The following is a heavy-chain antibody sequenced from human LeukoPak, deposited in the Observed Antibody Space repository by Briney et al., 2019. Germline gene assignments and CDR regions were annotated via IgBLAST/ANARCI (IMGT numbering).Heavy chain of an antibody. J-gene: IGHJ4*02. CDR2: ISGSGGST. V-gene: IGHV3-23*01. Sequence: QPGGSLRLSCAASGFTFSSYAMSWVRQAPGKGLEWVSAISGSGGSTYYADSVKGRFTISRDNSKNTLYLQMNGLRAEDTAVYYCAKDSSVVVAATTDAFDYWGQGTLVTVSS. CDR1: GFTFSSYA. D-gene: IGHD2-15*01. CDR3: AKDSSVVVAATTDAFDY.